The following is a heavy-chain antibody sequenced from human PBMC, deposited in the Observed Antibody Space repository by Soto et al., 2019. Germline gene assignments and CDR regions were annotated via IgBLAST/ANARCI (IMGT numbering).Heavy chain of an antibody. CDR3: ASNRGGYSGFDYYY. Sequence: QLQLQESGSGLVKPSQTLSLICAVSGGSISSGGYSWSWIRQPPGKGLEWIGYIYHSGSTYYNPSLKSRVTISVDRSKNQFSLKLSSVTAADTAVYYCASNRGGYSGFDYYYWGQGTLLTVSS. CDR2: IYHSGST. D-gene: IGHD5-12*01. CDR1: GGSISSGGYS. V-gene: IGHV4-30-2*01. J-gene: IGHJ4*02.